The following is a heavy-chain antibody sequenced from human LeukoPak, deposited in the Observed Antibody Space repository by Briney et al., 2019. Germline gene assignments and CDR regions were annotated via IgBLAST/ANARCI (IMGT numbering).Heavy chain of an antibody. CDR3: ARDTYYDFWGSYYYYYMDV. D-gene: IGHD3-3*01. CDR1: GFTFSSYG. J-gene: IGHJ6*03. CDR2: ISYDGSNK. Sequence: GGSLRLSCAASGFTFSSYGMHWVRQAPGKGLEWVAVISYDGSNKYYADSVKGRFTISRDNSKNTLYLQMNSLRAEDTAVYYCARDTYYDFWGSYYYYYMDVWGKGTTVTVSS. V-gene: IGHV3-30*03.